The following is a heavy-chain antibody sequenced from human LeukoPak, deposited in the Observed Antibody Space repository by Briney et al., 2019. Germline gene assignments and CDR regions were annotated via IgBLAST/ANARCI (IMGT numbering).Heavy chain of an antibody. Sequence: SETLSLTCTVSGGAISRHYWSWIRQPPGKGLEWIGYIYYSGSTNYNPSLKSRVTISVDTSKNQFSLKLSSVTAADTAVYYCARTPDFWSGYYTGYFDYWGKGTLVTVSS. V-gene: IGHV4-59*11. CDR1: GGAISRHY. J-gene: IGHJ4*02. CDR2: IYYSGST. CDR3: ARTPDFWSGYYTGYFDY. D-gene: IGHD3-3*01.